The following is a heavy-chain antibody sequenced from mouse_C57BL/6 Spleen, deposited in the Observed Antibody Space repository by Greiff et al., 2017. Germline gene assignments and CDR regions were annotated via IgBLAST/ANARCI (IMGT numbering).Heavy chain of an antibody. CDR2: ISYDGSN. CDR1: GYSITSGYY. J-gene: IGHJ4*01. D-gene: IGHD2-12*01. V-gene: IGHV3-6*01. CDR3: ARGNYYSQTLYYAMDY. Sequence: VQLKESGPGLVKPSQSLSLTCSVTGYSITSGYYWNWIRQFPGNKLEWMGYISYDGSNNYNPSLKNRISITRDTSKNQFFLKLNSVTTEDTATYYCARGNYYSQTLYYAMDYWGQGTSVTVSS.